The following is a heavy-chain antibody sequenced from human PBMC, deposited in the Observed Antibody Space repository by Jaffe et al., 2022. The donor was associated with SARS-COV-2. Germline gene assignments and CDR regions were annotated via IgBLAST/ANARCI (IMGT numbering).Heavy chain of an antibody. CDR1: GFTFNSYA. D-gene: IGHD4-17*01. Sequence: QVQLVESGGGVVQPGRSPRLSCAASGFTFNSYAIHWVRQAPGRGLEWVAVISYDGSTKYYADSVKGRFTISRDNSKNTVYLQMNSLRAEDTAVYYCAKELCQLRCNHDAFDIWGQGTLVTVSS. CDR2: ISYDGSTK. CDR3: AKELCQLRCNHDAFDI. J-gene: IGHJ3*02. V-gene: IGHV3-30*18.